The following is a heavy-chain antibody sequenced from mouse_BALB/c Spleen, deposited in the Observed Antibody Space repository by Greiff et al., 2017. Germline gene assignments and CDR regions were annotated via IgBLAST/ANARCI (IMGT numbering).Heavy chain of an antibody. D-gene: IGHD1-1*01. CDR2: ILPGSGST. J-gene: IGHJ2*01. V-gene: IGHV1-9*01. CDR1: GYTFSSYW. CDR3: ALITTVVAPYY. Sequence: VKLVESGAELMKPGASVKISCKATGYTFSSYWIEWVKQRPGHGLEWIGEILPGSGSTNYNEKFKGKATFTADTSSNTAYMQLSSLTSEDSAVYYCALITTVVAPYYWGQGTTLTVSS.